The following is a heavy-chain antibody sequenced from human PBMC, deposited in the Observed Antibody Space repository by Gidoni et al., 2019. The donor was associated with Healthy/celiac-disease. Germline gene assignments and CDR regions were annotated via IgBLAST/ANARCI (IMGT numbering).Heavy chain of an antibody. V-gene: IGHV1-69*02. D-gene: IGHD2-15*01. CDR1: GGTFSSYP. CDR2: IIPILGIA. CDR3: ARTPLPNCSGGSCYLLLGWFDP. Sequence: QVQLVQSGAEGKKPGSSVKVSCKASGGTFSSYPLRWVRQAPGQGLEWMGRIIPILGIANYAQKFQGRVTITADKSTSTAYMELSSLRSEDTAVYYCARTPLPNCSGGSCYLLLGWFDPWGQGTLVTVSS. J-gene: IGHJ5*02.